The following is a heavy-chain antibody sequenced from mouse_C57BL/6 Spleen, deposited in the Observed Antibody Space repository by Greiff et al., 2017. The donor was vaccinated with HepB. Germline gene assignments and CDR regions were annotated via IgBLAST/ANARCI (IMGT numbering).Heavy chain of an antibody. CDR3: ARRWDAFDY. CDR1: GYTFTDYY. Sequence: EVQLQQSGPELVKPGASVKISCKASGYTFTDYYMNWVKQSHGKSLEWIGDINPNNGGTSYKQKFKGKATLTVDKSSSTAYMELRSLTSEDSAVYYCARRWDAFDYWGQGTTLTVSS. J-gene: IGHJ2*01. CDR2: INPNNGGT. D-gene: IGHD4-1*01. V-gene: IGHV1-26*01.